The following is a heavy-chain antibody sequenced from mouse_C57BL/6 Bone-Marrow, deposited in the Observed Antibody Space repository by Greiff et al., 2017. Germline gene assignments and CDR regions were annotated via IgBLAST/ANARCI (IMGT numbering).Heavy chain of an antibody. CDR2: IDPSDSET. Sequence: QVQLQQPGAELVRPGSSVKLSCKASGYTFTSYWMHWVKQRPIQGLEWIGNIDPSDSETHYNQKFKDKATLTVDKSSSTAYMQLSSLTSEDSAVYYCARWGDGYYGFAYWGQGTLVTVSA. J-gene: IGHJ3*01. CDR1: GYTFTSYW. V-gene: IGHV1-52*01. CDR3: ARWGDGYYGFAY. D-gene: IGHD2-3*01.